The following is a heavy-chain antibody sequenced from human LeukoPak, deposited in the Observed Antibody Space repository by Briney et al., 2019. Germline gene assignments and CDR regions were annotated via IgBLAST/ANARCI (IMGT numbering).Heavy chain of an antibody. CDR1: IFSFYDYG. V-gene: IGHV3-20*04. CDR2: INLNGGSR. D-gene: IGHD5-24*01. Sequence: GRCLRLSRAASIFSFYDYGMSGVPPAPGEGLGWVSGINLNGGSRAYADSVKGRFTISRDNAKNSLYLQMNSLRAEDTALYYCARVSGGDGYNYGYYYYYMDVWGKGTTVTVSS. J-gene: IGHJ6*03. CDR3: ARVSGGDGYNYGYYYYYMDV.